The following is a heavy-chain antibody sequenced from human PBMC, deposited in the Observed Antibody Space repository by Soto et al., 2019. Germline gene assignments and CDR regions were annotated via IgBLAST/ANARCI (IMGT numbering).Heavy chain of an antibody. D-gene: IGHD3-16*01. Sequence: GGSLRLSCAASGFSVSSNYMSWVRQAPGKGLEWVSVMYSGGSTYYAGSVKGRFTISRDNSKNTLYLQMDSLRAEDTAVYYCARGGDKPFGVWGKGTTVTVSS. J-gene: IGHJ6*04. CDR2: MYSGGST. V-gene: IGHV3-66*01. CDR3: ARGGDKPFGV. CDR1: GFSVSSNY.